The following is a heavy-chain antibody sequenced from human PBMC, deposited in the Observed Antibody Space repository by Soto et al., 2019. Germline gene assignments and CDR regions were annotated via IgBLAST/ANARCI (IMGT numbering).Heavy chain of an antibody. Sequence: QVQLQQWGAGLLKPSETLSLTCAVYGGSFSGYYWSWIRQPPGKGLEWIGEINHSVSTNYNPSLKSRVTISVDTSKNQFSLKLSSVTAADTAVYYCARVGPIVVVPAAMRDAFDIWGQGTMVTVSS. CDR3: ARVGPIVVVPAAMRDAFDI. D-gene: IGHD2-2*01. J-gene: IGHJ3*02. V-gene: IGHV4-34*01. CDR2: INHSVST. CDR1: GGSFSGYY.